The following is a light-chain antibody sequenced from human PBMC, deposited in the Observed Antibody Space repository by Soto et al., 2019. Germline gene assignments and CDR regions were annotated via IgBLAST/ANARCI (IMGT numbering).Light chain of an antibody. Sequence: EIVLTQSPGTLSLSPGERATLSCRASQSVSSSYLAWYQQKPGQAPRLLIYGASSRATGIPDRFSGSGSGTDITLTISSLEPEDFAVYYCQQYGSSPGVTFGQGTRLEIK. CDR1: QSVSSSY. J-gene: IGKJ5*01. CDR2: GAS. V-gene: IGKV3-20*01. CDR3: QQYGSSPGVT.